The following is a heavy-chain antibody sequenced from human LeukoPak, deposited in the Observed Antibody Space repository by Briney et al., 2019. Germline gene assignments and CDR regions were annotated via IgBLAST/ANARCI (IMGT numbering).Heavy chain of an antibody. J-gene: IGHJ6*03. CDR1: GGSINSYY. CDR3: AREGSYYYYYYYMDV. CDR2: IYYSGST. V-gene: IGHV4-59*01. Sequence: SETLSLTCTVSGGSINSYYWSWIRQPPGKGLEWIGYIYYSGSTNYNPSLKSRVTISVDTSKNQFSLKMSSVTAADTAVYYCAREGSYYYYYYYMDVWGKGTTVTISS. D-gene: IGHD1-26*01.